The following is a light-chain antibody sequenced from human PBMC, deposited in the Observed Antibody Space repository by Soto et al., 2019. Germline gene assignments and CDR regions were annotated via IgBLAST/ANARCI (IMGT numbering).Light chain of an antibody. Sequence: VLTRPPSVSGAPGQRVTISCTGSSSNIGAGYDVHWYQQRPGTGPKLLIFGNVNRPSGVPDRFSGSKSGTSASLAITGLQTEDEGDYYCQSYDSTLSDRYVFGTGTKVTVL. CDR2: GNV. J-gene: IGLJ1*01. V-gene: IGLV1-40*01. CDR1: SSNIGAGYD. CDR3: QSYDSTLSDRYV.